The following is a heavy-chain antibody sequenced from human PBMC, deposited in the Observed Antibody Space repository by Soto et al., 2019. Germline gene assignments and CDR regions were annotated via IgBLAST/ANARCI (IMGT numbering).Heavy chain of an antibody. CDR3: AKSGSHSYFDY. CDR2: ITPSGDNT. V-gene: IGHV3-23*01. D-gene: IGHD3-10*01. Sequence: GGSLRLSCAASAFTFGSYAMSWVRQAPGKGLEWVSSITPSGDNTYYADSVKGRFTISRGNSKNTLYLQMNSLRAEDTAVYYCAKSGSHSYFDYWGQGTLVTVSS. CDR1: AFTFGSYA. J-gene: IGHJ4*02.